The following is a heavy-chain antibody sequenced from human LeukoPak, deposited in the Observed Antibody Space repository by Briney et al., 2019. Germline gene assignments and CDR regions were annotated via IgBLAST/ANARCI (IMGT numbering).Heavy chain of an antibody. CDR3: ARGRPPHDYGTLFDY. CDR2: IYYSGST. CDR1: GGAITGYY. V-gene: IGHV4-59*01. J-gene: IGHJ4*02. D-gene: IGHD4-17*01. Sequence: PSETLSLTCTVSGGAITGYYWSWIRQPPGKGLEWIGYIYYSGSTNYNPSLKSRVAMSVDTSKKQFSLKLSSVTAADTAVYYCARGRPPHDYGTLFDYWGQGTLVTVSS.